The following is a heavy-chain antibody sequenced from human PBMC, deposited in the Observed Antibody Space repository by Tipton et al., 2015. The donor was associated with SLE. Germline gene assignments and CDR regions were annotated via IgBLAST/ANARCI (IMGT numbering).Heavy chain of an antibody. J-gene: IGHJ1*01. Sequence: SLRLSCAASGFTFSSYAMHWVRQAPGKGLEWVAAISYDGRNKYYADSVKGRFTISRDNSKNTLYLQMNSLRAEDTAVYYCARDRSSSSWYRYFQHWGRGTLVTVSS. CDR3: ARDRSSSSWYRYFQH. CDR1: GFTFSSYA. D-gene: IGHD6-13*01. V-gene: IGHV3-30*04. CDR2: ISYDGRNK.